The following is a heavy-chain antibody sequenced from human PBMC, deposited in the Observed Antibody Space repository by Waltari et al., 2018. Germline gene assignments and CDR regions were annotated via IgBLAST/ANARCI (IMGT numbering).Heavy chain of an antibody. CDR2: SYYSGST. D-gene: IGHD3-22*01. CDR1: GGSISSSSYY. CDR3: ASEKDTYYYDSSGYYAFDY. V-gene: IGHV4-39*01. J-gene: IGHJ4*02. Sequence: QLQLQESGPGLVKPSETLSLTCTVSGGSISSSSYYWGWIRQPPGKGLEWIGSSYYSGSTYYNPSLKSRVTISVDTSKNQFSLKLSSVTAADTAVYYCASEKDTYYYDSSGYYAFDYWGQGTLVTVSS.